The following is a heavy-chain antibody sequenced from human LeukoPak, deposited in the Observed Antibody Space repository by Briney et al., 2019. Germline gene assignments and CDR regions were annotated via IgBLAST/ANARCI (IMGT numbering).Heavy chain of an antibody. D-gene: IGHD5-12*01. CDR1: GYSFTNYW. V-gene: IGHV5-10-1*01. CDR3: ARGGKSAYGWFDP. Sequence: GESLKISCKGSGYSFTNYWISWVRQMPGKGLEWMGTIDPSDSYTNYSPSFQGHFTISADKSISTAYLQWSSLKASDTAMYYCARGGKSAYGWFDPWGQGALVTVSS. CDR2: IDPSDSYT. J-gene: IGHJ5*02.